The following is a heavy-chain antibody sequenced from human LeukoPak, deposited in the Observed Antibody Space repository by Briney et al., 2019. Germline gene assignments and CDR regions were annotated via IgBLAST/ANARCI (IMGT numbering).Heavy chain of an antibody. Sequence: SETLSFTCAVYGGSFSGYYWSWIRQPPGQGLEWTGEINHSGSTNYNPSLKSRVTISVDTSKNQFSLKLSSVTAADTAVYYCARGPIRTVDYWGQGTLVTVSS. CDR3: ARGPIRTVDY. D-gene: IGHD1-14*01. V-gene: IGHV4-34*01. CDR2: INHSGST. J-gene: IGHJ4*02. CDR1: GGSFSGYY.